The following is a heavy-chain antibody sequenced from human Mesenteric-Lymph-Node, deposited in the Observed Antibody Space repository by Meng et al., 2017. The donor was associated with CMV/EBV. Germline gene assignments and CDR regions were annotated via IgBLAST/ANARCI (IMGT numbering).Heavy chain of an antibody. D-gene: IGHD3-3*01. Sequence: GESLKISCEGSGYIFSSYWIAWVRQKPGKGLEWMGMIHPGDSGDSDLIYSPSFQGQVTISAEKSISTAYLQWRSLKASDTAMYYCARGPTNFWSGYYTGPPWFDPWGQGTLVTVSS. CDR3: ARGPTNFWSGYYTGPPWFDP. V-gene: IGHV5-51*01. CDR1: GYIFSSYW. J-gene: IGHJ5*02. CDR2: IHPGDSGDSDL.